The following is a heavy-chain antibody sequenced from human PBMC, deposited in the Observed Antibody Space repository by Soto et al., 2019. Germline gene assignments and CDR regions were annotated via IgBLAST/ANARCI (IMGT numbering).Heavy chain of an antibody. CDR1: GYTFSSVG. J-gene: IGHJ4*02. Sequence: QVQLVQSGTEVRKPGASVRVSCKASGYTFSSVGISWVRQAPGQGLEWMGWIRPDSGNIDYAQKFEGRVTMTADTSTSTVHMELRSLGSDDTAVYYCARDRSTGDYWGQGTLVTVSS. CDR3: ARDRSTGDY. CDR2: IRPDSGNI. V-gene: IGHV1-18*01.